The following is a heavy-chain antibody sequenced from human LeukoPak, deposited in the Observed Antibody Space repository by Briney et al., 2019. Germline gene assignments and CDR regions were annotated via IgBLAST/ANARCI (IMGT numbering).Heavy chain of an antibody. CDR1: GGSIRSYY. J-gene: IGHJ4*02. V-gene: IGHV4-59*01. CDR2: IYYSGST. Sequence: SETLSLTCTVSGGSIRSYYWSWIRQPPGKGLEWIGYIYYSGSTNYNPSLKSRVTISVDTSKNQFSLKLSSVTAADTAVYYCARSRHYDSSGYPPFDYWGQGTLVTVSS. CDR3: ARSRHYDSSGYPPFDY. D-gene: IGHD3-22*01.